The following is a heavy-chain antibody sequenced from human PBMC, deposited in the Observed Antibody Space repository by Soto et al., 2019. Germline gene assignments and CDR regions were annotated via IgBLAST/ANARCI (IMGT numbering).Heavy chain of an antibody. D-gene: IGHD1-7*01. CDR1: GGSISSGGYS. J-gene: IGHJ5*02. CDR2: IYHSGST. V-gene: IGHV4-30-2*01. Sequence: QLQLQESGSGLVKPSQTLSLTCAVSGGSISSGGYSWSWIRQPPGKGLEWIGYIYHSGSTSYNPSPKSRVTISVDRSKNQFSLKLSSVTTADTAVYYCARTEAGTFDPWGQGTLVTVSS. CDR3: ARTEAGTFDP.